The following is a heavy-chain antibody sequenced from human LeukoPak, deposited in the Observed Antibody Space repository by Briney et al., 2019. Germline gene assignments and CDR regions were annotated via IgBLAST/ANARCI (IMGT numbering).Heavy chain of an antibody. V-gene: IGHV3-23*01. J-gene: IGHJ4*02. D-gene: IGHD4/OR15-4a*01. CDR1: GFTFSSYA. Sequence: GGSLRLSCAASGFTFSSYAMSWVLHAPGKGLEWVLAISGGGANSYYADSVKGRFTISRDNSKDTLYLQMNSLGAEDTAVYYCAKDLVPAGAKRPVGHWGQGTLVTVSS. CDR2: ISGGGANS. CDR3: AKDLVPAGAKRPVGH.